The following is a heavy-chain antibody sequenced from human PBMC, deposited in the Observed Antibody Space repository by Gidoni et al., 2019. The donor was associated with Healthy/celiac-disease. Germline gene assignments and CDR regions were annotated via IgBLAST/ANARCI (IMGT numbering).Heavy chain of an antibody. CDR3: ARDQLLWFGELLTQYYYGMDV. J-gene: IGHJ6*02. Sequence: EVQLVESGGGLVKPGGSLRLSCAASGFTFSSYSIHWVRQAPGKGLEWVSSISSSSSYIYYADSVKGRFTISRDNAKNSLYLQMNSLRAEDTAVYYCARDQLLWFGELLTQYYYGMDVWGQGTTVTVSS. D-gene: IGHD3-10*01. V-gene: IGHV3-21*01. CDR2: ISSSSSYI. CDR1: GFTFSSYS.